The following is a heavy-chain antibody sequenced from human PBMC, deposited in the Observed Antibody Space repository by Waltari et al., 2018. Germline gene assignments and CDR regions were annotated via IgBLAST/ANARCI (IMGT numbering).Heavy chain of an antibody. CDR3: AHRPGGYTWNDGYFDY. CDR1: GFSLATSGVG. Sequence: QITLKESGPTLVKPTQTLTLTCTSSGFSLATSGVGVGWSRQPPGKAHERLVLIYWDDDKRYSPSLKSRLTIAKDTSANQVVLTMTHVDPMDTATYYCAHRPGGYTWNDGYFDYWGPGTLVTVSS. J-gene: IGHJ4*02. D-gene: IGHD1-20*01. V-gene: IGHV2-5*02. CDR2: IYWDDDK.